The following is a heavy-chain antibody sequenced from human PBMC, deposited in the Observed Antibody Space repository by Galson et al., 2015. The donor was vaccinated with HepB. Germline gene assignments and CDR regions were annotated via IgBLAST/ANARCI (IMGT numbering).Heavy chain of an antibody. CDR1: GFTFRNFG. J-gene: IGHJ4*02. D-gene: IGHD3-9*01. CDR3: TKDGSAYYDIMIGYSDFDF. Sequence: SLRLSCAASGFTFRNFGMSWVRQAPGKGLEWVSSISAGGDTTYYADSVKGRFTISRDNSKNILFLQMNSLKAEDRAVYYCTKDGSAYYDIMIGYSDFDFWGQGTLVTVSS. V-gene: IGHV3-23*01. CDR2: ISAGGDTT.